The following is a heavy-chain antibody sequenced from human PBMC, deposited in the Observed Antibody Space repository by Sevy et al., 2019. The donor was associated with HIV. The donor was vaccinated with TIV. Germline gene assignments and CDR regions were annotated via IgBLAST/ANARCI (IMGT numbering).Heavy chain of an antibody. D-gene: IGHD2-15*01. J-gene: IGHJ4*02. Sequence: GGSLRLSCSASGFIFTSYTMIWVRQAPGRGLEWVASSSGSGNDMHYADSVKGRFTMSRDNAKNLVYLQMNGLRTEDTAVYYCARDHGYCSGESRYSGGYWGQGTQVTISS. CDR3: ARDHGYCSGESRYSGGY. V-gene: IGHV3-21*06. CDR2: SSGSGNDM. CDR1: GFIFTSYT.